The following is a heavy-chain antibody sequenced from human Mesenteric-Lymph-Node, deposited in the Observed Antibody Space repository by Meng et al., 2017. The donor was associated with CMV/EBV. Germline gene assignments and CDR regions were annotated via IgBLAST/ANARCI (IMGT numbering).Heavy chain of an antibody. CDR1: GGSISSYY. J-gene: IGHJ5*02. CDR3: ARFDTAGGWFDP. CDR2: IYYSGST. D-gene: IGHD5-18*01. V-gene: IGHV4-59*01. Sequence: SETLSLTCSVSGGSISSYYWSWIRQPPGRGLQWIGFIYYSGSTNYNPSPKSRVTISVDTSKNHFSLNLTSVTAADTGVYYCARFDTAGGWFDPWGQGMLVTVSS.